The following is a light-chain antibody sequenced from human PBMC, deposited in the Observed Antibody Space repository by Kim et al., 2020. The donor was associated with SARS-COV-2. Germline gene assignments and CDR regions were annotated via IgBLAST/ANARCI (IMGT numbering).Light chain of an antibody. CDR1: NIGWKS. Sequence: SYELTQPPSVSVAPGKTARITCGGNNIGWKSVHWYQQKPGQAPVLVIYYNSDRPSGIPERFSGSNSGNRATLTITRVEAGDEADYFCQVWDSSSDHPVFGGGTQLTVL. J-gene: IGLJ2*01. CDR2: YNS. CDR3: QVWDSSSDHPV. V-gene: IGLV3-21*04.